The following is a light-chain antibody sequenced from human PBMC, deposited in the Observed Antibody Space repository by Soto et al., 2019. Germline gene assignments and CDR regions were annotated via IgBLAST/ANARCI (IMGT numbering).Light chain of an antibody. CDR3: QQYGASPWT. CDR2: GAS. Sequence: EIVLTQSPGTLSLSPGERATLSCRAGQSVSSTYLGWYQQKPGQAPRLLIYGASSRATGIPDRFSGSGSGTDFSLIIGRLEPEDFAVYICQQYGASPWTFGQGTKVYIK. CDR1: QSVSSTY. V-gene: IGKV3-20*01. J-gene: IGKJ1*01.